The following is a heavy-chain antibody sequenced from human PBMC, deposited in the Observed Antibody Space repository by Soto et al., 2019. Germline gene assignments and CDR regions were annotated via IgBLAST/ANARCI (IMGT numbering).Heavy chain of an antibody. CDR1: GFTFDDYA. D-gene: IGHD6-13*01. CDR2: ISWNSGTI. J-gene: IGHJ6*02. CDR3: AKDMRGGSSSSRYYYGLDV. V-gene: IGHV3-9*01. Sequence: GGSLRLSCAASGFTFDDYAMHWVRQAPGKGLEWVSGISWNSGTIVYADSVKGRFTISRDNAKNSLYLQMNSLRGEDTALYYCAKDMRGGSSSSRYYYGLDVWGQGTKVTVTS.